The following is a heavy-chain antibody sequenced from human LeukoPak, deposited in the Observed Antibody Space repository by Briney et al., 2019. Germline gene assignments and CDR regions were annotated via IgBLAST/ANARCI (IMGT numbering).Heavy chain of an antibody. J-gene: IGHJ5*02. CDR1: GGSISSSSYY. V-gene: IGHV4-39*01. CDR3: ARRPSAVYNWFDP. CDR2: IYYSGST. Sequence: SETLSLTCTVSGGSISSSSYYWGWIRQPPGKGLEWIGSIYYSGSTYYNPSLKSRVTISVDTSKNQFSLKLSSVTAADTAVYYCARRPSAVYNWFDPWGQGTLVTVSS.